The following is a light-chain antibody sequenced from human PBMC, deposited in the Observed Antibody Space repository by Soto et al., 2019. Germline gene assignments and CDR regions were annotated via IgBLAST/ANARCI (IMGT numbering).Light chain of an antibody. Sequence: QSALTQPASVSGSPGQTITISCTGAVSEVAGYTYVSWYQQHPGKGPKVIIYDVSNRPLGVSNRFSGSKSGTTASLTISGLQAEDEADYYGSSFTRIVGLFGGGTQLTVL. V-gene: IGLV2-14*03. CDR1: VSEVAGYTY. CDR2: DVS. CDR3: SSFTRIVGL. J-gene: IGLJ2*01.